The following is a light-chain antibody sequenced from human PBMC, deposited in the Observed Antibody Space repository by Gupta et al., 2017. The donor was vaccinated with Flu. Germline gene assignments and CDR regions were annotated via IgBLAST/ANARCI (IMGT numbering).Light chain of an antibody. Sequence: EIVMTQSPATLSVSPGERATLSCRASQSVSNYLAWYQKKPGQPPRLLIYGASNRATGVPARFSGSGSGTDFTLTISSLQSEDFALYFCQHYTNWPPLGTFGQGTKLENK. J-gene: IGKJ2*02. CDR3: QHYTNWPPLGT. V-gene: IGKV3-15*01. CDR2: GAS. CDR1: QSVSNY.